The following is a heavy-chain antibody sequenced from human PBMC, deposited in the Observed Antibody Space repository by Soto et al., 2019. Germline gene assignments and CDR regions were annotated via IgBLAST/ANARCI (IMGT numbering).Heavy chain of an antibody. CDR3: VKDSLGIAAVYLNGSD. V-gene: IGHV3-64D*06. CDR1: GFTFSSYA. D-gene: IGHD6-13*01. Sequence: PGGSLRLSCSASGFTFSSYAMHWVRQAPGKGLEYVSAISSNGGSTYYADSVKGRFTISRDNSKNTPYLQMSSLRAEDTAVYYCVKDSLGIAAVYLNGSDWGQGTLVTVSS. CDR2: ISSNGGST. J-gene: IGHJ4*02.